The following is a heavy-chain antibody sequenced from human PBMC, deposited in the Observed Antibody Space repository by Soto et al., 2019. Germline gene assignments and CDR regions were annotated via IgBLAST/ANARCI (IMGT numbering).Heavy chain of an antibody. J-gene: IGHJ6*03. V-gene: IGHV3-53*01. Sequence: GGSLRLSCAASGFTVSSNYMSWVRQAPGKGLEWVSVIYSGGSTYYADSVKGRFTISRDNSKNTLYLQMNSLRAEDTAVYYCAKDPRIAVTGPTSVRYYYYYRAFWGRGTTVTVSS. D-gene: IGHD6-13*01. CDR1: GFTVSSNY. CDR3: AKDPRIAVTGPTSVRYYYYYRAF. CDR2: IYSGGST.